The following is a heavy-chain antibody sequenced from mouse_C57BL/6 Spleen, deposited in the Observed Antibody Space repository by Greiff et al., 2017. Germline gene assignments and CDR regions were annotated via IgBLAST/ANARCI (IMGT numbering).Heavy chain of an antibody. CDR1: GFTFTSYA. J-gene: IGHJ4*01. CDR2: ISSGGGYI. Sequence: EVKLMESGAGLVKPGGSLNLSCAASGFTFTSYAMSWVRQTPGKRLEWVGYISSGGGYIYYAGTVKGRFTISRNKASNTLYLQMSRLKSEDTALYYWTRDKAYYAMDYWGQGTSVTVSS. V-gene: IGHV5-9-1*02. CDR3: TRDKAYYAMDY.